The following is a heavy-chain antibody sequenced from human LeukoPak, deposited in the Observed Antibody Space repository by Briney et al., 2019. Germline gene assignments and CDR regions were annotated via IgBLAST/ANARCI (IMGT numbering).Heavy chain of an antibody. J-gene: IGHJ3*02. Sequence: AGGSLRLSCAASGFTFSSYEMNWVRQAPGKGLEWVSYISSSGSTIYYADSVKGRFTISRDNAKNSLYLQMNSLRAEDTAVYYCARASGERWLQSDAFDIWGQGTMVTVSS. D-gene: IGHD5-24*01. CDR1: GFTFSSYE. CDR3: ARASGERWLQSDAFDI. CDR2: ISSSGSTI. V-gene: IGHV3-48*03.